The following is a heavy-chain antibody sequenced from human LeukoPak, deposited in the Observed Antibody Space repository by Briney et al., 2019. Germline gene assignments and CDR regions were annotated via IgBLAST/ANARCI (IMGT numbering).Heavy chain of an antibody. J-gene: IGHJ4*02. CDR2: IRYDGSNK. Sequence: GGSLRLSCAASGFTFSSYGMHWVRQAPGKGLEWVAFIRYDGSNKYYADSVKGRFTISRDNSKNTLYLQMNSLRAEDTAVYYCAKDAGLHTPYYFDYWGQGTLVTVSS. CDR1: GFTFSSYG. CDR3: AKDAGLHTPYYFDY. D-gene: IGHD5-24*01. V-gene: IGHV3-30*02.